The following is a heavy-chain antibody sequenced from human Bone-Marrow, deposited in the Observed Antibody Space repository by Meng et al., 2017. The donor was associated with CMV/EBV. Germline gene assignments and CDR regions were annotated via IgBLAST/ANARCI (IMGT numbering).Heavy chain of an antibody. V-gene: IGHV1-2*02. Sequence: ASVKVSCKASGYTFTGYYMHWVRQAPGQGLEWMGWINPNSGGTNYAQKFQGRVTMTRDTSISTAYMELSGLRSDDTAVYYCARDYDFWSGYYSGYYGMDVWGQGTTVTVSS. J-gene: IGHJ6*02. CDR2: INPNSGGT. CDR1: GYTFTGYY. D-gene: IGHD3-3*01. CDR3: ARDYDFWSGYYSGYYGMDV.